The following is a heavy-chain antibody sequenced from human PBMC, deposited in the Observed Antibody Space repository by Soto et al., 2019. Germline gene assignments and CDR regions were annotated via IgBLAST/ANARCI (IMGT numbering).Heavy chain of an antibody. D-gene: IGHD2-15*01. V-gene: IGHV4-31*03. CDR2: MYYAGST. J-gene: IGHJ6*02. Sequence: TLALTCTVSGSSIISGVPYWSWFRQHPGKVLDWMGYMYYAGSTSYNPSLESRLTMSVDTSKNQFTLRLDSVTAADTAVYSGARVRVGGLPGASRFLYSMDVWGQGTTVTVSS. CDR1: GSSIISGVPY. CDR3: ARVRVGGLPGASRFLYSMDV.